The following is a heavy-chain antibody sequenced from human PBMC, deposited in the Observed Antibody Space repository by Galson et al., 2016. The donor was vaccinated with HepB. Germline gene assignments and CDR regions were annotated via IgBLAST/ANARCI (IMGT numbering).Heavy chain of an antibody. CDR3: ARTLISTGYYGDAFDI. Sequence: SVKVSCKASGYTFTSYYMHWVRQAPGQGLEWMGIITPLSDSTTYAQKFQGRVTMTRDTSTSTVYMELSSLGSEDTAVYYCARTLISTGYYGDAFDIWGQGTMVTVSS. D-gene: IGHD3-9*01. CDR2: ITPLSDST. CDR1: GYTFTSYY. J-gene: IGHJ3*02. V-gene: IGHV1-46*01.